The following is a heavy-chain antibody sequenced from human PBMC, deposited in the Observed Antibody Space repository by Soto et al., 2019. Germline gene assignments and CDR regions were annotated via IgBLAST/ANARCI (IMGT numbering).Heavy chain of an antibody. CDR2: INVGTGYT. Sequence: VHLVQSGAEGKKPGASVKVSCRASGYTCTSDAMHWVRQAPGQGLEWLGWINVGTGYTTFSQKFQGRVSITRVTYASTAYMELSSLRSEETAIYYCARAGAWGSNYDDAAFDAWGQGTKVTVSS. D-gene: IGHD3-22*01. CDR3: ARAGAWGSNYDDAAFDA. J-gene: IGHJ3*01. V-gene: IGHV1-3*01. CDR1: GYTCTSDA.